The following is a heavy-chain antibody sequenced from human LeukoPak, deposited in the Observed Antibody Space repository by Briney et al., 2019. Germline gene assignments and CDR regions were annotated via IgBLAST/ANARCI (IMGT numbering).Heavy chain of an antibody. V-gene: IGHV3-23*01. CDR2: ISAGGGGT. CDR1: GFTFNNYG. D-gene: IGHD2-21*02. Sequence: TGGSLRLSCAASGFTFNNYGMSWVRQAPGKGLEWVSAISAGGGGTYYADSAKGRFTISRDNSKNTVYLQINSLRAEDTAVFYCAKGKLAVTFFDSWGQGTLVTVSS. J-gene: IGHJ4*02. CDR3: AKGKLAVTFFDS.